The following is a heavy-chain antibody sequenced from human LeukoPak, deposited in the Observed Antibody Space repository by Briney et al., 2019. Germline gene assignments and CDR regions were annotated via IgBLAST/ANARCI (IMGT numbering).Heavy chain of an antibody. D-gene: IGHD1-7*01. J-gene: IGHJ4*02. V-gene: IGHV4-34*01. Sequence: PSETLSLTCAVYGGSFSGYYWSWIRQPPGKGLEWIGEINHSGSTNYNPSLKSRVTISVDTSKNQFSLKMSSVTAADTGVYYCARRRTYMNWNYGGTTPTSDSWGQENLVTASS. CDR2: INHSGST. CDR3: ARRRTYMNWNYGGTTPTSDS. CDR1: GGSFSGYY.